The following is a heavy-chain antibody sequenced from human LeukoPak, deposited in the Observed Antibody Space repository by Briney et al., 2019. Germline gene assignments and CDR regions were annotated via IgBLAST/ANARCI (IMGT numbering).Heavy chain of an antibody. J-gene: IGHJ4*02. CDR1: GGTFSSYT. Sequence: PSVKVSCKASGGTFSSYTISWVRQAPGQGLEWMGRIIPILGIATYAQKFQDRVTITADKSTSTAYMEQSSLRSQDTAVYYCANRRDGYIHFDYWGQGTLVTVSS. CDR2: IIPILGIA. CDR3: ANRRDGYIHFDY. D-gene: IGHD5-24*01. V-gene: IGHV1-69*02.